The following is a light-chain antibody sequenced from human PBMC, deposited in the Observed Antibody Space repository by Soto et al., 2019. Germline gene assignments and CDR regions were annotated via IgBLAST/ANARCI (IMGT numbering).Light chain of an antibody. CDR1: GSDIGSNT. CDR3: ATWDDSLSGPV. J-gene: IGLJ2*01. CDR2: SNS. V-gene: IGLV1-44*01. Sequence: QSVLTQPPSVSGTPGQGVTISCSGSGSDIGSNTVSWYQQVPGTAPKVLIYSNSQRPSGVPDRFSGSRSGTSASLAISGLQSDDEADYYCATWDDSLSGPVFGGGTKLTVL.